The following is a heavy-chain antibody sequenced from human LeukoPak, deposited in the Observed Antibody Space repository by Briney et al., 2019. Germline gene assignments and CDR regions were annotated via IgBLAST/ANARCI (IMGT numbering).Heavy chain of an antibody. D-gene: IGHD3-10*01. V-gene: IGHV4-59*01. CDR2: IYYSGST. CDR3: ARSFHGTGNGMDV. CDR1: GGSISSYY. J-gene: IGHJ6*04. Sequence: SETLSLTCTVSGGSISSYYWSWIRQPPGKGLEWIGYIYYSGSTNYNPSLKSRVTISVDTSKNQFSLKLSSVTAGDTAVYYCARSFHGTGNGMDVWGKGTTVTVSS.